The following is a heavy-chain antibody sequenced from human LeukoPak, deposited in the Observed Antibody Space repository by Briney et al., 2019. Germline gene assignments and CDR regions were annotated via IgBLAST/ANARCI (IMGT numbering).Heavy chain of an antibody. CDR2: VSGSGGST. D-gene: IGHD3-22*01. CDR3: AKGSLYYYDSGGYRYFDY. Sequence: GGSLRLSCAASGFTFSSYAMSWVRQAPGKGLEWVSSVSGSGGSTYYADSVKGRFTISRDNSKNTLYLQMNSLRAGDTAVYYCAKGSLYYYDSGGYRYFDYWGQGTLVTVSS. J-gene: IGHJ4*02. V-gene: IGHV3-23*01. CDR1: GFTFSSYA.